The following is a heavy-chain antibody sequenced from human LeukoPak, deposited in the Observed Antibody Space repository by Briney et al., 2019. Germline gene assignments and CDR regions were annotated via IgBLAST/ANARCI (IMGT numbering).Heavy chain of an antibody. Sequence: GGSLRLSCAASGFTFDDYAMHWVRQAPGKGLEWVSGISWNSGSIGYADSVKGRFTISRDNAKNSLYLQMNSLRAEDTALYYCAKVSVGATYYYYGMDVWGQGTTVTVSS. D-gene: IGHD1-26*01. CDR2: ISWNSGSI. V-gene: IGHV3-9*01. CDR1: GFTFDDYA. J-gene: IGHJ6*02. CDR3: AKVSVGATYYYYGMDV.